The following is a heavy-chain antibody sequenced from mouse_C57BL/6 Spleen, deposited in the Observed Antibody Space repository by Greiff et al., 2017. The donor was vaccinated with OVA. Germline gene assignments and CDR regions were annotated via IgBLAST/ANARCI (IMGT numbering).Heavy chain of an antibody. CDR1: GFTFSDYG. V-gene: IGHV5-17*01. CDR3: GRCGYYDYYAMDY. J-gene: IGHJ4*01. Sequence: EVQRVESGGGLVKPGGSLKLSCAASGFTFSDYGMHWVRQAPEKGLEWVAYISSGSSTIYYADTVKGRFTISRDNAKNTLFLQMTSLRSEDAAMYYCGRCGYYDYYAMDYWGQGTSVTVSS. D-gene: IGHD2-3*01. CDR2: ISSGSSTI.